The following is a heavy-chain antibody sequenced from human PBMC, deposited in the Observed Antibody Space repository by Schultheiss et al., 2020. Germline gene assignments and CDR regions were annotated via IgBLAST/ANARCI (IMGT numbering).Heavy chain of an antibody. Sequence: GGSLRLSCAASGFTFSSYSMSWVRQAPGKGLEWVSAISGSGGSTYYADSVKGRFTISRDNSKNTLYLQMNSLRAEDTAVYYCAKDFGRVQLSIAVAGTGVEGYWGQGTLVTVYS. V-gene: IGHV3-23*01. CDR1: GFTFSSYS. J-gene: IGHJ4*02. D-gene: IGHD6-19*01. CDR2: ISGSGGST. CDR3: AKDFGRVQLSIAVAGTGVEGY.